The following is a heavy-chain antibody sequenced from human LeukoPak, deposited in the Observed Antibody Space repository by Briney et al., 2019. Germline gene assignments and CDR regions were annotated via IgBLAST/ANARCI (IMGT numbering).Heavy chain of an antibody. J-gene: IGHJ5*02. CDR1: GFAFSIYS. CDR3: ARGYWFGP. D-gene: IGHD2-15*01. V-gene: IGHV3-21*01. CDR2: ISTSSSYI. Sequence: PGGSLRLSCAASGFAFSIYSMNWVRQAPGKGLEWVSSISTSSSYIYYADSVKGRFTISRDNAKNSLFLQMNSLRVEDTAVYYCARGYWFGPWGQGTLVTVSS.